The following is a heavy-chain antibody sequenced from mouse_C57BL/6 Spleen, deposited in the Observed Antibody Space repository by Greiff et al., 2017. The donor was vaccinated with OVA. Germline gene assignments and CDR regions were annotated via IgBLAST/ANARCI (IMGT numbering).Heavy chain of an antibody. CDR3: ARQKERPITTVGGYYFDY. CDR2: FYPGSGSI. Sequence: QVKLQQSGAELVKPGASVKLSCKASGYTFTEYTIHWVKQRSGQGLEWIGWFYPGSGSIKYNEKFKDKATLTADKSSSTVYMELSRLTSEDSAVYFCARQKERPITTVGGYYFDYWGQGTTLTVSS. D-gene: IGHD1-1*01. CDR1: GYTFTEYT. J-gene: IGHJ2*01. V-gene: IGHV1-62-2*01.